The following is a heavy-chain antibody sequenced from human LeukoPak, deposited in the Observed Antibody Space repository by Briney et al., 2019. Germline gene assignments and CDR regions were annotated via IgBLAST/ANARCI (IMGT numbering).Heavy chain of an antibody. Sequence: SETLSLTCAVYGGSFSGYYWSWIRQPPGKGLEWIGEINHSGSTNYNPSLKSRVTISVDTSKNQFSLKLSSVTAADTAVYYCARGDYYDSSVPGYWGQGTLVTASS. CDR3: ARGDYYDSSVPGY. CDR2: INHSGST. J-gene: IGHJ4*02. V-gene: IGHV4-34*01. CDR1: GGSFSGYY. D-gene: IGHD3-22*01.